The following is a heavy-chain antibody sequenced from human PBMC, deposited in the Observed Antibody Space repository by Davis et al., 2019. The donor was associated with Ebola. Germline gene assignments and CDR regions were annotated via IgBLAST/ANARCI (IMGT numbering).Heavy chain of an antibody. J-gene: IGHJ4*02. V-gene: IGHV3-7*03. CDR1: GFTFSSYW. D-gene: IGHD2-8*01. CDR2: IKQDGSEK. Sequence: PGGSLRLSCAASGFTFSSYWMSWVRQAPGKGLEWVANIKQDGSEKYYVDSVKGRFTISRDNAKNSLYLQMNSLRAEDTAVYYCARESNGVSYYFDYWGQGTLVTVSS. CDR3: ARESNGVSYYFDY.